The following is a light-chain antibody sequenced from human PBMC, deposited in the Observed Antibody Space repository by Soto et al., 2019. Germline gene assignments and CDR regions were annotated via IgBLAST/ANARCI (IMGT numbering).Light chain of an antibody. Sequence: VIPHAPANPSVSPGEIRTLCCRASQSVSSNLAWYQQKPGQAPRLLIYGASSRATDIPGRFSGSGSGTEFTLTISSLQSEDFAVYYCQQYDNCPITFGQGTRLEI. CDR1: QSVSSN. J-gene: IGKJ5*01. CDR3: QQYDNCPIT. V-gene: IGKV3-15*01. CDR2: GAS.